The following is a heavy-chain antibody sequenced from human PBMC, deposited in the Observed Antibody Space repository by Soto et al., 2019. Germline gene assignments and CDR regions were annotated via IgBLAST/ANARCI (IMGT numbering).Heavy chain of an antibody. Sequence: PSETLSLTCTVSGGSVNTFYWSWIRQPPGKGLEGVGHVYYTGSTDYNPSLKSRVTISVDTTKNQVSLKLNSVTTADTAVYFCARDWGRSNYFDYWGQGTLVTVSS. J-gene: IGHJ4*02. CDR3: ARDWGRSNYFDY. CDR2: VYYTGST. V-gene: IGHV4-59*02. CDR1: GGSVNTFY. D-gene: IGHD3-16*01.